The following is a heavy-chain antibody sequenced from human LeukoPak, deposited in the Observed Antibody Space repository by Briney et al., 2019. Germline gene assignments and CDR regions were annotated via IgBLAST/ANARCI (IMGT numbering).Heavy chain of an antibody. CDR2: IYYSGST. CDR3: ASNNHRDGYSYGDYYFDY. J-gene: IGHJ4*02. Sequence: PSETLSLTCIVSGGSISSNSYYWGWIRQPPGTGLEWIGSIYYSGSTYYNPSLKSRVTISVDTSKNQFSLKLRSVTAADTAVYYCASNNHRDGYSYGDYYFDYWGQGTLVTVSS. CDR1: GGSISSNSYY. V-gene: IGHV4-39*07. D-gene: IGHD5-18*01.